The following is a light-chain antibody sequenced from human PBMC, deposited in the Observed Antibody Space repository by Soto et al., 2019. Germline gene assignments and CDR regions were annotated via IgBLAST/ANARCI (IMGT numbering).Light chain of an antibody. J-gene: IGKJ1*01. CDR2: GAS. Sequence: EIVLTQSPGTLSLSPGERATLSCRASQSLRSRYLAWYQQKPGQAPRLLIYGASSRATGIPDRFSASGSGTDFTLTISRLEPEDFAGYYCQQYGSSPRTFGQGTKVEIK. CDR3: QQYGSSPRT. V-gene: IGKV3-20*01. CDR1: QSLRSRY.